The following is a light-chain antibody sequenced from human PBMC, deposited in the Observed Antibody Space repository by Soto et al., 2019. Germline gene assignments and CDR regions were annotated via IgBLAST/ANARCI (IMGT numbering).Light chain of an antibody. Sequence: DIQMSQSPSTLSASVGDRVTISFRASRSLTRWLAWYQQKPGRAPKLLIYETSILQSGVPSRFSGSGSGTDFALTISSLQAEDFATYYCQQLRMYPSTFGGGTKVDIK. CDR1: RSLTRW. V-gene: IGKV1-5*03. CDR3: QQLRMYPST. CDR2: ETS. J-gene: IGKJ4*01.